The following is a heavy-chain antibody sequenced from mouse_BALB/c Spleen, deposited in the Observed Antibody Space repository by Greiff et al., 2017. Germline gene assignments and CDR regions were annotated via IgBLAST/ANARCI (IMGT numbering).Heavy chain of an antibody. CDR1: GYAFSSYW. CDR2: IYPGDGDT. CDR3: ARGDYGYNGKFVY. Sequence: VQLQESGAELVRPGSSVKISCKASGYAFSSYWMNWVKQRPGQGLEWIGQIYPGDGDTNYNGKFKGKATLTADKSSSTAYMQLSSLTSEDSAVYFCARGDYGYNGKFVYWGQGTTLTVSS. D-gene: IGHD2-2*01. J-gene: IGHJ2*01. V-gene: IGHV1-80*01.